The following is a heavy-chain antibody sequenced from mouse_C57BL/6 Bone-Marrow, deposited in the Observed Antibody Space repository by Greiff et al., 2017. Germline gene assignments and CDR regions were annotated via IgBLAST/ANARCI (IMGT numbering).Heavy chain of an antibody. Sequence: QVQLQQSVAELVMPGASVKLSCKASGYTFTSYWMHWVKQRPGQGLEWIGEIDPSDSYTNYNQKFKGKSTLTVDKSSSTAYMQLSSLTSEDSAVYYCARVYGSSYAMDDWGQGTSVTVSS. J-gene: IGHJ4*01. V-gene: IGHV1-69*01. D-gene: IGHD1-1*01. CDR2: IDPSDSYT. CDR1: GYTFTSYW. CDR3: ARVYGSSYAMDD.